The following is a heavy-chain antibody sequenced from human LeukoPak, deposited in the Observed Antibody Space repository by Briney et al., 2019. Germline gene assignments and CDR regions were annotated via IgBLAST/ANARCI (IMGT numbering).Heavy chain of an antibody. D-gene: IGHD2-21*01. V-gene: IGHV3-53*01. Sequence: GGSLRLSCAASGFTVSSNYMSWVRQAPGKGLEWVSVIYSGGSTYYADSVKGRFTISRDNAKNSVYLQVTSLRVEDTAVYYCAAVSYLAFDIWGQGTMVTVSS. CDR1: GFTVSSNY. J-gene: IGHJ3*02. CDR3: AAVSYLAFDI. CDR2: IYSGGST.